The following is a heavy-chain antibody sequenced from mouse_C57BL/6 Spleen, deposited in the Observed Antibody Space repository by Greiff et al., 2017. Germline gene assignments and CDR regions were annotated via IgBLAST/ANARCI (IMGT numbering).Heavy chain of an antibody. V-gene: IGHV5-4*01. J-gene: IGHJ1*03. CDR2: ISDGGSYT. CDR3: ARDRASGDWYFDV. CDR1: GFTFSSYA. Sequence: EVQRVESGGGLVKPGGSLKLSCAASGFTFSSYAMSWVRQTPEKRLEWVATISDGGSYTYYPDNVKGRFTISRDNAKNNLYLQMSHLKSEDTAMYYCARDRASGDWYFDVWGTGTTVTVSS. D-gene: IGHD3-1*01.